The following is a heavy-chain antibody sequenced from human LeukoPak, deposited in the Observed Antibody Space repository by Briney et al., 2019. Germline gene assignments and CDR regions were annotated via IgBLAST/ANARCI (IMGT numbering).Heavy chain of an antibody. D-gene: IGHD2-15*01. CDR2: IKQDGSEK. Sequence: PGGSLRLSCAASGFTFSSYWMSWVRQAPGKGLEWVANIKQDGSEKYYVDSVKGRFTISRDNAKNSLYLQMNSLRAEDTAVYYCARRTVVVASPVAFDIWGQGTMVTVSS. CDR3: ARRTVVVASPVAFDI. CDR1: GFTFSSYW. V-gene: IGHV3-7*01. J-gene: IGHJ3*02.